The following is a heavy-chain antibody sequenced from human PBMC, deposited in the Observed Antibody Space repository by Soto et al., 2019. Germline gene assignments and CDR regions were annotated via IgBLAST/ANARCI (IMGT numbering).Heavy chain of an antibody. D-gene: IGHD3-22*01. CDR2: IYYSGST. V-gene: IGHV4-30-4*01. CDR1: GGSISSGDYY. J-gene: IGHJ6*02. Sequence: PSETLSLTCTVSGGSISSGDYYWSWIRQPPGKGLEWIGYIYYSGSTYYNPSLKSRVTISVDTSKNQFSLKLSSVTAADTAVYYCARAGLGGDSSGYYYSPNYYYYYGMDVWGQGTTVTV. CDR3: ARAGLGGDSSGYYYSPNYYYYYGMDV.